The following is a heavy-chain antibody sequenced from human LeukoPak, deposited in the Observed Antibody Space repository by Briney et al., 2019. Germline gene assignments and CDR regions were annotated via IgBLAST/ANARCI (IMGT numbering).Heavy chain of an antibody. CDR2: ISSSGSTI. Sequence: GGSLRLSCAASGFTFSDYYMSWIRQAPGKGLEWVSYISSSGSTIYYADSVKGRFTISRDNAKNSLYLQMNSLRAEDTAAYYCARDRYDILTGYNDAFDVWGQGTKVTVSS. CDR3: ARDRYDILTGYNDAFDV. J-gene: IGHJ3*01. D-gene: IGHD3-9*01. V-gene: IGHV3-11*04. CDR1: GFTFSDYY.